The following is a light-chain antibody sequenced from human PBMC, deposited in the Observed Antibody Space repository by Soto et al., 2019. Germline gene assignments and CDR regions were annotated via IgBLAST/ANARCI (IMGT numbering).Light chain of an antibody. CDR3: QQRSNWVS. CDR1: QSVSSY. CDR2: DAS. V-gene: IGKV3-11*01. Sequence: EIVLTQSPATLSLFPGERATLSCRASQSVSSYLAWYQQKPGQAPRLLIYDASNRATGIPARFSGSGSGTDFTLTISSLEPEDVAVYYCQQRSNWVSFGGGTKVDIK. J-gene: IGKJ4*01.